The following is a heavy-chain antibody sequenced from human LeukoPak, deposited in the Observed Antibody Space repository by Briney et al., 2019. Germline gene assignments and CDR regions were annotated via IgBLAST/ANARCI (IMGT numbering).Heavy chain of an antibody. CDR3: ARTLGGATRFDY. Sequence: SETLSLTCTVSGGSINNYYWSWIRQPPGKGLEWIGYIYYSGSTNYNPSLKSRVTIFVDTSKNQFSLKLSSVTAADTAMYYCARTLGGATRFDYWGQGDLVTVSS. J-gene: IGHJ4*02. V-gene: IGHV4-59*01. D-gene: IGHD3-16*01. CDR1: GGSINNYY. CDR2: IYYSGST.